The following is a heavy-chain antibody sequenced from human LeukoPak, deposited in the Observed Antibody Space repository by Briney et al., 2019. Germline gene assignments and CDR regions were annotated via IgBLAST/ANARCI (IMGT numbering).Heavy chain of an antibody. D-gene: IGHD3-3*01. Sequence: GGSPRLSCAASEFTFSNYAVHWVRQAPGKGLEWVSAISGSGGSTYYADSVKGRFTISRDNSKNTLYLQMNSLRAEDTAVYYCAKGSRDFWSGYHIRYYFDYWGQGTLVTVSS. CDR3: AKGSRDFWSGYHIRYYFDY. V-gene: IGHV3-23*01. CDR2: ISGSGGST. J-gene: IGHJ4*02. CDR1: EFTFSNYA.